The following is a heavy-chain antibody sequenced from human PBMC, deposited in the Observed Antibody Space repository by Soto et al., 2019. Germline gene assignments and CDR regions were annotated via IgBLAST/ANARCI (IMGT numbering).Heavy chain of an antibody. D-gene: IGHD6-13*01. CDR2: INWNGGST. Sequence: GGSLRLSCAASGFTFDDYGMSWVRQAPGKGLEWVSGINWNGGSTGYADSVKGRFTISRDNAKNSLYLQMNSLRAEDTALYYCARDRGIAAAGPIGYWGQGTLVTVSS. CDR1: GFTFDDYG. J-gene: IGHJ4*02. CDR3: ARDRGIAAAGPIGY. V-gene: IGHV3-20*04.